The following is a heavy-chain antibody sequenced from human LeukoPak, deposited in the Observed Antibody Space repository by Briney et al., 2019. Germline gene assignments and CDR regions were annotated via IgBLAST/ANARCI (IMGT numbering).Heavy chain of an antibody. J-gene: IGHJ3*02. CDR1: GGSISSYY. Sequence: SETLSLTCTASGGSISSYYWSWIRQPPGQGLEWIGYIYYSGSTNYNPSLKSRVTISVDTSKNQFSLKLSSVTAADTAVYYCARDLSAAFDIWGQGTMVTVSS. CDR2: IYYSGST. V-gene: IGHV4-59*01. CDR3: ARDLSAAFDI.